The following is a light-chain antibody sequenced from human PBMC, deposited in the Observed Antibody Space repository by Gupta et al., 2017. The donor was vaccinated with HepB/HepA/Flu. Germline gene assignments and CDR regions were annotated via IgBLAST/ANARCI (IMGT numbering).Light chain of an antibody. CDR1: KLGDKY. V-gene: IGLV3-1*01. J-gene: IGLJ2*01. Sequence: SYALTQPPSVSVSPGQTASITCSGDKLGDKYACWHQQKPGQSPVLVIYQDSKRPSGIPERFSGSNSGNTATLTISGTQAMDEADYYCQAWDSSTHVVFGGGTKLTVL. CDR2: QDS. CDR3: QAWDSSTHVV.